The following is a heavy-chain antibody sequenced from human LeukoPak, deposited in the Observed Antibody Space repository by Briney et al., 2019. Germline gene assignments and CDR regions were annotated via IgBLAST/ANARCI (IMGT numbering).Heavy chain of an antibody. CDR3: ARPSSSTRNYYYMDV. V-gene: IGHV4-38-2*01. J-gene: IGHJ6*03. CDR2: IYHSGST. D-gene: IGHD2-2*01. CDR1: GYSISSGYY. Sequence: SETLSLTCAVSGYSISSGYYWGWIRQPPGKGLEWIGSIYHSGSTYYNPSLKSRVTISVDTSKNQFSLKLSSVTAADTAVYYCARPSSSTRNYYYMDVWGKGTTVTASS.